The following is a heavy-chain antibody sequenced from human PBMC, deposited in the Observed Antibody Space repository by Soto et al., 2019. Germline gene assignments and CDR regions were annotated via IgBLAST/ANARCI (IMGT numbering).Heavy chain of an antibody. CDR3: AIVAAGFGH. J-gene: IGHJ4*02. Sequence: EVQLVESGGGLVQPGGSMRLSCAASGFSFSVSSMHWVRQASGKGLEWLGGIRSKASTYATTYSESVRGRFIISRDDSQDTMFLQMNSLRTEDTVMYYCAIVAAGFGHWGQGTLVTVSS. CDR1: GFSFSVSS. V-gene: IGHV3-73*01. D-gene: IGHD3-16*02. CDR2: IRSKASTYAT.